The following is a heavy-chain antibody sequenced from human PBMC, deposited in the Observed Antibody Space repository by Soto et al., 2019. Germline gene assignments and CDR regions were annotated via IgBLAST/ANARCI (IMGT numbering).Heavy chain of an antibody. CDR1: GFTFRNYG. J-gene: IGHJ3*01. V-gene: IGHV3-48*01. CDR3: ARDQLYYNDISGRPLNAFDV. CDR2: IGIGSSTT. Sequence: AGSLRLSCAASGFTFRNYGMNWVRQAPGKGLEGVSYIGIGSSTTYYADSVKGRFTISRDNAKNSLYLQMNSLRAEDTAVYYCARDQLYYNDISGRPLNAFDVWGQGTMVT. D-gene: IGHD3-22*01.